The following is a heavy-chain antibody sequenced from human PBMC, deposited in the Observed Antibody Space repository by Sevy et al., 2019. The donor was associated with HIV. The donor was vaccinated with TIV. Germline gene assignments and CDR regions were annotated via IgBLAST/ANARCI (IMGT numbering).Heavy chain of an antibody. D-gene: IGHD3-22*01. CDR3: ATDPDNVHYYDSSGSLFDN. CDR2: ISTSSSST. V-gene: IGHV3-23*01. J-gene: IGHJ4*02. Sequence: GGSLRLSCAASGFTFSNYAMGWVRQAPGKGPEWVSTISTSSSSTYYADSVKGRFTISRDNSKNTLSLQMNSLRDDDTAVYNCATDPDNVHYYDSSGSLFDNWGQGTLVTVSS. CDR1: GFTFSNYA.